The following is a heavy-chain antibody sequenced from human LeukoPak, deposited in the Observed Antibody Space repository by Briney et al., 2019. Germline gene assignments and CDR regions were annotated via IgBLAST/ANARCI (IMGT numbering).Heavy chain of an antibody. Sequence: GGSLRLSCAASGFTFSSYAITWVRQAPGKGLEWVSAVSSNGAKTYYADSVKGRFTISRDNYKNTLYLQMNSLRAEDTAVYYCARDPYYDILTGYYPFDYWGQGTLVTVSS. J-gene: IGHJ4*02. CDR3: ARDPYYDILTGYYPFDY. D-gene: IGHD3-9*01. V-gene: IGHV3-23*01. CDR2: VSSNGAKT. CDR1: GFTFSSYA.